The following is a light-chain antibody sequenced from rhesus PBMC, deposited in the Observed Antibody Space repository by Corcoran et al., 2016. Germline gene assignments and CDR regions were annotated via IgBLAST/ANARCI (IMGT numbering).Light chain of an antibody. CDR1: QSVGST. V-gene: IGKV1-22*01. J-gene: IGKJ3*01. Sequence: DIQMTQSPSSLSASLGDTVTISCRASQSVGSTLAWYQQRPGKAPKLLIYKASTLETGVPSRFSGRGSGTDFTLTISSLQSDDFATYCCQQYGSRPLTFGPGTKLDIK. CDR2: KAS. CDR3: QQYGSRPLT.